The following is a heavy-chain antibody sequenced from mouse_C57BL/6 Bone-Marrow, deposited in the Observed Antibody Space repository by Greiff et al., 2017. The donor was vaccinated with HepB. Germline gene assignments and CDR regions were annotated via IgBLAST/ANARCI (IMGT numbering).Heavy chain of an antibody. CDR3: AILDY. Sequence: QVQLQQPGAELVMPGASVKLSCKASGYTFTSYWMHWVKQRTGQGLEWIGEIDPSDSYTNYNQKFKGKSTLTVDKSSSTAYMQLRSLTSEDSAVYYCAILDYWGQGTTLTVSS. CDR1: GYTFTSYW. CDR2: IDPSDSYT. J-gene: IGHJ2*01. V-gene: IGHV1-69*01. D-gene: IGHD1-1*01.